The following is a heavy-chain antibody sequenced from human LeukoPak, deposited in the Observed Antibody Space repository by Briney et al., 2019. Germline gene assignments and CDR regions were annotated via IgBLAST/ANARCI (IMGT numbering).Heavy chain of an antibody. J-gene: IGHJ6*03. CDR2: IYHSGST. CDR1: GGSIRSSYG. CDR3: ARGRGGIAARPGYYYYYYMDV. Sequence: SETLSLTCAVSGGSIRSSYGWTWVRQPPGKGLEWIGEIYHSGSTNYNPSLKSRVTISVDKSKNQFSLKLSSVTAADTAVYYCARGRGGIAARPGYYYYYYMDVWGKGTTVTVSS. D-gene: IGHD6-6*01. V-gene: IGHV4-4*02.